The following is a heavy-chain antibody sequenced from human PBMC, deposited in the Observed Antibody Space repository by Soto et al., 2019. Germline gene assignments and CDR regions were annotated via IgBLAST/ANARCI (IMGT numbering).Heavy chain of an antibody. CDR2: INHSGST. Sequence: PSETLSLTCAVYGGSFSGYYWSWIRQPPGKGLEWIGEINHSGSTNYNPSLKSRVTISVDTSKNQFSLKLSSVTAADTAVYYCARGPKLGLRYFEWLPDFYDWGKGTLVTVAS. CDR3: ARGPKLGLRYFEWLPDFYD. D-gene: IGHD3-9*01. V-gene: IGHV4-34*01. J-gene: IGHJ4*02. CDR1: GGSFSGYY.